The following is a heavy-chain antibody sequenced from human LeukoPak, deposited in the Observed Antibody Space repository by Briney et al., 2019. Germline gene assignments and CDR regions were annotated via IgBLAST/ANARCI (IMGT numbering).Heavy chain of an antibody. CDR3: ARHNWHYDY. D-gene: IGHD1-7*01. CDR2: IYYSGST. J-gene: IGHJ4*02. Sequence: SETLSLTCTVSGVSISSSSYYWGWIRQPPGKGLEWIWSIYYSGSTDYNPSLKRRVTISVVTSKNQFDLKLSAVTAAGTTAYYCARHNWHYDYWGQGTLVTVSS. CDR1: GVSISSSSYY. V-gene: IGHV4-39*01.